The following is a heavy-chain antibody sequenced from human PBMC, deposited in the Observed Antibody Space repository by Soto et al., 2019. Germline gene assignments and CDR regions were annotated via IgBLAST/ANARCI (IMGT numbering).Heavy chain of an antibody. CDR1: GFSFSTYA. V-gene: IGHV3-23*01. D-gene: IGHD5-12*01. CDR2: ISASGGSK. CDR3: AKDSIEYSASVDR. Sequence: EVQLLESGGDLVQPGGSLRLACAASGFSFSTYAMAWVRQAPGKGLEWVSVISASGGSKYFADSVKGRFTISRDNSKNVLSLEMNSLRAEDTGTYFCAKDSIEYSASVDRWGQGNRVLVSS. J-gene: IGHJ5*02.